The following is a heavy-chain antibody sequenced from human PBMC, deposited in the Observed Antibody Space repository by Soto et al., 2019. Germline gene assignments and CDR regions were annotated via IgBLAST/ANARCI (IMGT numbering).Heavy chain of an antibody. Sequence: ASVKVSCKASGYTFTSYYMHWVRQAPGQGLEWMGIINPSGGSTSYAQKFQGRVTMTRDTSTSTVCMELSSLRSEDTAVYYCARIDRLDGYSGYDYSSPFDYWGQGTLVTVSS. CDR1: GYTFTSYY. J-gene: IGHJ4*02. D-gene: IGHD5-12*01. V-gene: IGHV1-46*01. CDR3: ARIDRLDGYSGYDYSSPFDY. CDR2: INPSGGST.